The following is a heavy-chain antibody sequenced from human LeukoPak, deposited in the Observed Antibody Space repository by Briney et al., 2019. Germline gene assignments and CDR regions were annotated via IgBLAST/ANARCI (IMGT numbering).Heavy chain of an antibody. D-gene: IGHD1-26*01. CDR2: INPNSGGT. V-gene: IGHV1-2*02. CDR3: ARDSSGSYSDAFDI. Sequence: GASVKVSCKASGYTFTGYYMHWVRQAPGQGLEWMGWINPNSGGTNYAQKFQGRVTMTRDTSISTAYMELSRLRSDDTAVYYCARDSSGSYSDAFDIWGQGTMVTVSS. J-gene: IGHJ3*02. CDR1: GYTFTGYY.